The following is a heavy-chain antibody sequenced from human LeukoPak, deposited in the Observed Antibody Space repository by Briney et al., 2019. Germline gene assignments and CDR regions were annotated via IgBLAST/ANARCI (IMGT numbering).Heavy chain of an antibody. CDR2: IYHSGST. V-gene: IGHV4-38-2*01. CDR1: GYSIGSGYY. CDR3: ARVGYCSSTSCYRYNWFDP. J-gene: IGHJ5*02. Sequence: SETLSLTCAVSGYSIGSGYYWGWIRQPPGKGLEWIGSIYHSGSTYYNPSLKSRVTISVDTSKNQFSLKLSSVTAADTAVYYCARVGYCSSTSCYRYNWFDPWGRGTLVTVSS. D-gene: IGHD2-2*01.